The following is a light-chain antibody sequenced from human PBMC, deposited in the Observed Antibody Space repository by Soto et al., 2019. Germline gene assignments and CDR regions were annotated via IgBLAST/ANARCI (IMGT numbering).Light chain of an antibody. CDR3: QQYDNYPLT. J-gene: IGKJ4*01. V-gene: IGKV1-5*01. CDR1: QSINNW. CDR2: DAS. Sequence: DIQMTQSPSTLSASAGDRVTITCRASQSINNWLAWYQQKPGKAPKFLIYDASRLESGVPSRFSGSASGTEFTLTISSLQPDDFATYYCQQYDNYPLTFGGGTKVDIK.